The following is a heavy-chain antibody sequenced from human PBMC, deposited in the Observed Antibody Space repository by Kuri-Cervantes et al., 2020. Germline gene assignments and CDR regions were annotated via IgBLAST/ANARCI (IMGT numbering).Heavy chain of an antibody. V-gene: IGHV3-7*01. Sequence: GESLKISCAVSDFTFSNFWMNWLRQAPGKGLEWVASINQVGSEKYYVDSVKGRFTISRDNAKNSLFLQMNSLGAEDTAVYYCAKGITMVRGAPQPPWDGMDVWGQGTTVTVSS. CDR3: AKGITMVRGAPQPPWDGMDV. J-gene: IGHJ6*02. D-gene: IGHD3-10*01. CDR2: INQVGSEK. CDR1: DFTFSNFW.